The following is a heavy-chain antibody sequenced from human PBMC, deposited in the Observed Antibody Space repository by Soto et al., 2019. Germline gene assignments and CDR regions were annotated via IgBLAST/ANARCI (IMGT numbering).Heavy chain of an antibody. V-gene: IGHV3-30-3*01. CDR3: GGDQEGALAY. J-gene: IGHJ4*02. Sequence: GGSLRLSCAASGFTFSSYAMHWVRQAPGKGLEWVAVISYDGSNKYYADSVKGRFTISRDNSKNTLYLQMNSLRAEDTAVYYCGGDQEGALAYWGQGTLVTASS. CDR1: GFTFSSYA. D-gene: IGHD3-16*01. CDR2: ISYDGSNK.